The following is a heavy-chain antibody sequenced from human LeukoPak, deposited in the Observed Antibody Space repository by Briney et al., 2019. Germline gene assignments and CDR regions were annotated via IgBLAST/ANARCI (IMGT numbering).Heavy chain of an antibody. CDR2: IDGSGRTI. CDR3: ARGNWGPDY. D-gene: IGHD7-27*01. V-gene: IGHV3-11*04. CDR1: GFTFSDYY. Sequence: PGGSLRLSCAASGFTFSDYYMSWMRQAPGKGLEWVSHIDGSGRTIYYVDSVKGRFTISRDNAKNSLYLQMISLRAEDTAVYYCARGNWGPDYWGQGTLVTASS. J-gene: IGHJ4*02.